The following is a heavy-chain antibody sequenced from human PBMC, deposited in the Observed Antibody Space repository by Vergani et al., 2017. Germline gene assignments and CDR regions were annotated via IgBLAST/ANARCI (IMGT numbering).Heavy chain of an antibody. CDR2: INTNTGNP. D-gene: IGHD2-15*01. CDR1: GYTFTSYA. Sequence: QVQLVQSGSELKKPGASVKVSCKASGYTFTSYAMNWVRQAPGQGLEWMGWINTNTGNPTYAQGFTGRFVFSLDTSVSTAYLQISSLKAEDTAVYYCARDQRDIVVVVAATRWSDPWGQGTLVTVSS. CDR3: ARDQRDIVVVVAATRWSDP. J-gene: IGHJ5*02. V-gene: IGHV7-4-1*02.